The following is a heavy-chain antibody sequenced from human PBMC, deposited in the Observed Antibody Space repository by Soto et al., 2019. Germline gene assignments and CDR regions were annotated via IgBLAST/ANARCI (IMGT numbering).Heavy chain of an antibody. V-gene: IGHV7-4-1*01. CDR3: ARDKRITIFGVVARPFDP. Sequence: ASVKVSCKASGYTFTSYAMNWVRQAPGQGLEWMGWINTNTGNPTYAQGFTGRFVFSLDTSVSTAYLQICSLKAEDTAVYYCARDKRITIFGVVARPFDPWGQGTLVTSPQ. CDR2: INTNTGNP. CDR1: GYTFTSYA. J-gene: IGHJ5*02. D-gene: IGHD3-3*01.